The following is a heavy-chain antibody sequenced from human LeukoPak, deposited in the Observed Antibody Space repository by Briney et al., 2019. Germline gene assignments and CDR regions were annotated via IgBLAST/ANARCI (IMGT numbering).Heavy chain of an antibody. J-gene: IGHJ6*02. D-gene: IGHD3-10*01. Sequence: GGSLRLSCAASGFTFSSYSMNWVRQAPGKGLEWISSISSSSSYIYYADSVKGRFTISRDNAKNSLYLQMNSLRAEDTAVYYCARDREGRYGMDVWGQGTTVTVSS. CDR1: GFTFSSYS. V-gene: IGHV3-21*01. CDR3: ARDREGRYGMDV. CDR2: ISSSSSYI.